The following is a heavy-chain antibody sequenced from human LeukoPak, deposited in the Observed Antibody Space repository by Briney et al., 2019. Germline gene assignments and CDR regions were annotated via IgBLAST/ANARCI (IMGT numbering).Heavy chain of an antibody. J-gene: IGHJ4*02. Sequence: GASVKVSCKASGYTFTDYYMHWVQQAPGKGLEWMGRVDPEDGETIYAEKFQGRVTITADTSTDTAYMELSSLRSEDTAVYYCATGGGTDSPDYWGQGTLVTVSS. V-gene: IGHV1-69-2*01. CDR1: GYTFTDYY. CDR3: ATGGGTDSPDY. CDR2: VDPEDGET. D-gene: IGHD1/OR15-1a*01.